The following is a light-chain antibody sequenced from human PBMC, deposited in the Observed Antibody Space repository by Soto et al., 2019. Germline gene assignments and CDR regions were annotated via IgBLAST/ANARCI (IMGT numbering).Light chain of an antibody. CDR2: CAS. Sequence: DIVMTQSPDSLAVSLGERATINCKSSQSILFSSNNKNYLTWYQQKPGQPPKPLIYCASTRESGVPDRFSGSGSGTDFTLTISSLQAEDVAVYYCQQYYSTPVTFGGGNKVEIK. J-gene: IGKJ4*01. CDR3: QQYYSTPVT. CDR1: QSILFSSNNKNY. V-gene: IGKV4-1*01.